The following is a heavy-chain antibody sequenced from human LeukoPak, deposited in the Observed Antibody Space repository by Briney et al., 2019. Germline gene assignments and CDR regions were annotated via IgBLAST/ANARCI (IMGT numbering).Heavy chain of an antibody. D-gene: IGHD6-6*01. Sequence: PSETLSLTCTVSGGSLSSSSYYWSWIRQPPGRGLEWIGYIYYSGSTNYNPSLKSRATISVDTSQNQFSLKLSSVTAADTAVYYCARGVAARDLYYYYYMDVWGKGTTVTVSS. CDR3: ARGVAARDLYYYYYMDV. J-gene: IGHJ6*03. CDR1: GGSLSSSSYY. V-gene: IGHV4-61*01. CDR2: IYYSGST.